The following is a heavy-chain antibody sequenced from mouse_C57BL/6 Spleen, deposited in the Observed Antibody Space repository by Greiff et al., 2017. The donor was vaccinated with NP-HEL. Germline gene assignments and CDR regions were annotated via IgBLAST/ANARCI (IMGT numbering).Heavy chain of an antibody. Sequence: QVQLQQSGAELVKPGASVKISCKASGYAFTSYWMNWVKQRPGQGLEWIGLIYPGGGGTNYNGKFKGKATLTADKSSSTAYMQLSSLTSEDSAVYYCAAPDSSGPAWFAYWGQGTLVTVSA. V-gene: IGHV1-80*01. CDR1: GYAFTSYW. CDR3: AAPDSSGPAWFAY. D-gene: IGHD3-2*02. CDR2: IYPGGGGT. J-gene: IGHJ3*01.